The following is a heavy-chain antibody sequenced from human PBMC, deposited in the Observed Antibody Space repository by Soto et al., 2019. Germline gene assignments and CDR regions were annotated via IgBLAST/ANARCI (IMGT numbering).Heavy chain of an antibody. J-gene: IGHJ5*02. D-gene: IGHD2-15*01. V-gene: IGHV3-30*18. CDR2: ISYGEGTE. CDR1: GFDFSTYG. Sequence: QVHLVESGGGVFQPGRSLRLSCAASGFDFSTYGMHWVRQAPGKGLEWVASISYGEGTEYYADSVKGRFIISRDNSKKMVYLQTDKLRPEDTAVYYCAKDSSILEAASGGWFDPWGQGALVTV. CDR3: AKDSSILEAASGGWFDP.